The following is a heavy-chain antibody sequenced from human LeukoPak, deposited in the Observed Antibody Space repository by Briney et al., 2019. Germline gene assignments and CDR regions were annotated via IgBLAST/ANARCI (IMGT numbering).Heavy chain of an antibody. D-gene: IGHD3-22*01. J-gene: IGHJ4*02. CDR2: IYTSGST. Sequence: SETLSLTCTVSGGSISSYYWSWIRQPAGKGLEWIGRIYTSGSTNYNPSLKSRVTMSVDTSKNQFSLKLSSVTAADTAVYYCARHQGSSGYLNYFDDWGQGTLVTVSS. CDR1: GGSISSYY. V-gene: IGHV4-4*07. CDR3: ARHQGSSGYLNYFDD.